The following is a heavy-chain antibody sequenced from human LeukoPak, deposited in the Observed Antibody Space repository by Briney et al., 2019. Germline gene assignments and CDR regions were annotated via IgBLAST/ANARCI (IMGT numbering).Heavy chain of an antibody. CDR1: GGSFSGYH. Sequence: TETLSLTCVVYGGSFSGYHWSCIRQPPGKGLEWIGELNHSGMTNYSPSLKSRATLSVDTSKNHFFLKLTSVTAADTAVYYCARGPLSRAYGSWGQGTLVTVSS. CDR3: ARGPLSRAYGS. CDR2: LNHSGMT. D-gene: IGHD3-10*01. V-gene: IGHV4-34*01. J-gene: IGHJ5*02.